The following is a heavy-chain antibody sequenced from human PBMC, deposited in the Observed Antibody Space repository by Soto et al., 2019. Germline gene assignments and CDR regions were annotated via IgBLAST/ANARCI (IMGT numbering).Heavy chain of an antibody. Sequence: SVKVSCKASGGTFSSYTISWVRQAPGQGLEWMGRIIPILGIANYAQKFQGRVTITADKSMSTAYMELSSLRSEDTAVYYCARDLQGNIVATAPADAFDIWGQGTMVTVSS. V-gene: IGHV1-69*04. J-gene: IGHJ3*02. D-gene: IGHD5-12*01. CDR3: ARDLQGNIVATAPADAFDI. CDR1: GGTFSSYT. CDR2: IIPILGIA.